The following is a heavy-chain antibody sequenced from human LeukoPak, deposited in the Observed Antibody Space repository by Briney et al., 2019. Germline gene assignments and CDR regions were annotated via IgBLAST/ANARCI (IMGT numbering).Heavy chain of an antibody. CDR3: ARAINYYDSTGYYPYFDY. CDR1: GGSTSSGSYY. J-gene: IGHJ4*02. D-gene: IGHD3-22*01. CDR2: IYSSGST. Sequence: SQTLSLTCTVSGGSTSSGSYYWSWIRQPAGKGLEWIGRIYSSGSTNYNSSLKSRVTMSVDTSKNQFSLMLRSVTAADTAVYYCARAINYYDSTGYYPYFDYWGQGTLVTVSS. V-gene: IGHV4-61*02.